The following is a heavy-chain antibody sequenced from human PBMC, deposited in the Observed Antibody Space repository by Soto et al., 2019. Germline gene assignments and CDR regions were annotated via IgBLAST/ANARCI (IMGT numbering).Heavy chain of an antibody. CDR3: ARAFAVAGFYGMDV. CDR2: IYHTGTT. CDR1: GGSINSGDYS. V-gene: IGHV4-30-2*01. D-gene: IGHD6-19*01. J-gene: IGHJ6*02. Sequence: SETLSLTCTVSGGSINSGDYSWTWIRQPPGKGLEWIGYIYHTGTTYYNMSLKSRVTISVDRSKNQFSLKLSSVTAEDTAVYYCARAFAVAGFYGMDVWGQGTTVTVSS.